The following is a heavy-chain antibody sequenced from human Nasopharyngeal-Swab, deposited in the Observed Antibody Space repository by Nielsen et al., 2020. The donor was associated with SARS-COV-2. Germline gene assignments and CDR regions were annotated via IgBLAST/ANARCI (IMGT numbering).Heavy chain of an antibody. CDR2: ISGSGGST. CDR3: ANGIAVFDY. Sequence: VRQAPGKGLEWVSAISGSGGSTYHADSVKGRFTISRDNSKNTLYLQMNSLRAEDTAVYYCANGIAVFDYWGQGTLVTVSS. V-gene: IGHV3-23*01. J-gene: IGHJ4*02. D-gene: IGHD6-19*01.